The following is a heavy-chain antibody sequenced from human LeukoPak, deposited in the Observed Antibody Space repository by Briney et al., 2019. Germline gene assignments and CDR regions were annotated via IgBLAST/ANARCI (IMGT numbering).Heavy chain of an antibody. V-gene: IGHV1-24*01. D-gene: IGHD3-3*01. CDR2: FDPEDGET. CDR1: GYTLTELS. Sequence: ASVKVSCKVSGYTLTELSMHWVRQAHGKGLEWMGGFDPEDGETIYAQKFQGRVTMTEDTSTDTAYMELSSLRSEDTAVYYCATKTPFLYYFWSEALDYWGQGTLVTVSS. CDR3: ATKTPFLYYFWSEALDY. J-gene: IGHJ4*02.